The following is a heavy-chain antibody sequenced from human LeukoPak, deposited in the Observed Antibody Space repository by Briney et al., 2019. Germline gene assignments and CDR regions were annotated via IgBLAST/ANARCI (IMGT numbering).Heavy chain of an antibody. V-gene: IGHV4-34*01. CDR3: ATRPDIASTGPGWFDP. Sequence: SEALSLTCAVYGGSFSGYYWSWIRQPPGKGLEWIGEINHSGSTNYNSSLKSRVTISVDTSKNQFSLTLSSVTAADTAVYYCATRPDIASTGPGWFDPWGQGTLVTVSS. CDR2: INHSGST. CDR1: GGSFSGYY. J-gene: IGHJ5*02. D-gene: IGHD6-13*01.